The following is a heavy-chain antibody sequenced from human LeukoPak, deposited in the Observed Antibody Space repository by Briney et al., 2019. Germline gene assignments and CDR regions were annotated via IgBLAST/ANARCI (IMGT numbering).Heavy chain of an antibody. Sequence: GGSLGLSCAASGFTFDDYAMHWVRQAPGKGLEWVSLISGDGGSTYYADSVKGRFTISRDNSKNTLYLQMSSLRGEDTAVYYCAKNYESGRGVPYGMDVWGQGTTVTVSS. D-gene: IGHD3-10*01. CDR1: GFTFDDYA. J-gene: IGHJ6*02. CDR3: AKNYESGRGVPYGMDV. V-gene: IGHV3-43*02. CDR2: ISGDGGST.